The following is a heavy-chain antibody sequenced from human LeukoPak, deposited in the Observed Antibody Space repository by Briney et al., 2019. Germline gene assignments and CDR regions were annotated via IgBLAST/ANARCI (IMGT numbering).Heavy chain of an antibody. D-gene: IGHD3-22*01. J-gene: IGHJ5*02. CDR1: GGSISTYY. CDR2: ISYSGST. CDR3: ARHKYYYDPSNWFDP. Sequence: SSETLSLTCTVSGGSISTYYWTWIRQPPGKGLEWIGYISYSGSTNYNPSLKSRVTISVDTSKNQFSLKLSSVTAADTAVYYCARHKYYYDPSNWFDPWGQGTPVTVSS. V-gene: IGHV4-59*08.